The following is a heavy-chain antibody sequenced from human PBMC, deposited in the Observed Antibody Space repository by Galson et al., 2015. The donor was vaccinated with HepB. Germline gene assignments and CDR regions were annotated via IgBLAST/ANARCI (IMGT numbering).Heavy chain of an antibody. J-gene: IGHJ4*02. V-gene: IGHV3-48*01. CDR1: GFTFSSYS. Sequence: SLRLSCAASGFTFSSYSINWVRQAPGKGLEWVSYISSSGSTISYADSVKGRFTISRDNAKSSLYLQMNSLRAEDTAVYYCARGGRAGSGTYRDFDYWGQGTLVTVSS. CDR2: ISSSGSTI. CDR3: ARGGRAGSGTYRDFDY. D-gene: IGHD3-10*01.